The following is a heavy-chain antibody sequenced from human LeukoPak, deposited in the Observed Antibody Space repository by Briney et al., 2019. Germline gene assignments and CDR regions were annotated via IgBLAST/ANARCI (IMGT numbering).Heavy chain of an antibody. CDR1: GFTSSSYW. Sequence: PGGSLRLSCAASGFTSSSYWMSWVRQAPGKGLEWVANIKQDGSEKYYVDSVKGRFTISRDNAKNSLYLQMNSLRAEDTAVYYCARDRLGFWSGYQPFDYWGQGTLVTVSS. CDR2: IKQDGSEK. J-gene: IGHJ4*02. V-gene: IGHV3-7*01. D-gene: IGHD3-3*01. CDR3: ARDRLGFWSGYQPFDY.